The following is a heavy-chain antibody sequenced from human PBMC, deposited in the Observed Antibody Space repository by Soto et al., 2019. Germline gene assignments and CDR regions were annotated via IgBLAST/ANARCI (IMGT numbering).Heavy chain of an antibody. CDR3: ARRWGSAADY. Sequence: SETLSLTCTFSGVTIISYYWSWIRQPPGKGLEWIGYIYYSGSTNYNPSLKSRVTISVDTSKNQFSLKLSSVTAADTAVYYCARRWGSAADYWGQGTLVTVS. V-gene: IGHV4-59*08. D-gene: IGHD2-15*01. CDR1: GVTIISYY. CDR2: IYYSGST. J-gene: IGHJ4*02.